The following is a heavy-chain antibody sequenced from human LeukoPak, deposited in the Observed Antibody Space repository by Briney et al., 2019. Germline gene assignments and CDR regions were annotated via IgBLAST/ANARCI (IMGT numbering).Heavy chain of an antibody. CDR1: GGPISSYY. CDR2: ISYSGST. D-gene: IGHD3-10*01. V-gene: IGHV4-59*12. Sequence: PSETLSLTCTVSGGPISSYYWSWIRQPPGKGLEWIGYISYSGSTNYNPSLKSRVTISVDTSKNQLSLKLSSVTAADTAVYYCARARITMVRGVIIAGWFDPWGQGTLVTVSS. J-gene: IGHJ5*02. CDR3: ARARITMVRGVIIAGWFDP.